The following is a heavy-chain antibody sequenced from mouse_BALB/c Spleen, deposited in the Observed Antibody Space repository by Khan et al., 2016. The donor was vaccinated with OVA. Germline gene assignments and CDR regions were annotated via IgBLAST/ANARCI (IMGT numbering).Heavy chain of an antibody. V-gene: IGHV1-77*01. D-gene: IGHD1-1*01. Sequence: QVQLQQSGAELARPGASVKLSCKASGYTFTDYYINWVKQRTGQGLEWIGEISPGSGDTYYNERFKGKATLTADKSSSTAYMQLSSLTSQASAVLFCARTNYVDYAFAYWGQGTLVTVSA. CDR1: GYTFTDYY. J-gene: IGHJ3*01. CDR2: ISPGSGDT. CDR3: ARTNYVDYAFAY.